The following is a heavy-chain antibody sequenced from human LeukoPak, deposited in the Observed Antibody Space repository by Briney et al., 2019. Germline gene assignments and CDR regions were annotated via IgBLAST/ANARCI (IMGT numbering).Heavy chain of an antibody. CDR1: GFTFSSYG. V-gene: IGHV3-30*18. CDR3: AKEQGVEMATMTIGFDY. CDR2: ISYDGSNK. D-gene: IGHD5-24*01. J-gene: IGHJ4*02. Sequence: GGSLRLSCAASGFTFSSYGVHWVRQAPGKGLEWVAVISYDGSNKYYADSVKGRFTISRDNSKNTLYLQMNSLRAEDTAVYYCAKEQGVEMATMTIGFDYWGQGTLVTVSS.